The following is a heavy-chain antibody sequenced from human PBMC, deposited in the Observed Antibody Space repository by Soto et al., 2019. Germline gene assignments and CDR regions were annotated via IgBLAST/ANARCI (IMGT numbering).Heavy chain of an antibody. CDR1: GYTFTIYA. D-gene: IGHD6-13*01. CDR2: INAGNGNT. V-gene: IGHV1-3*05. CDR3: ARDVAAADY. J-gene: IGHJ4*02. Sequence: QVQLVQSGAEEKKPGASVKVSCKASGYTFTIYAMHWVRQAPGQRLEWMGWINAGNGNTKYSQKFQGRVTITRDTSASKADMELSSLRYEDTAVYYCARDVAAADYWGQGTLVTVSS.